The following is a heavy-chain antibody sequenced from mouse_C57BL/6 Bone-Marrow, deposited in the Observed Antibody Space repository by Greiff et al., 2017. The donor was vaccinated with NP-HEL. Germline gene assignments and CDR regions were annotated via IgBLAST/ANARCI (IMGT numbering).Heavy chain of an antibody. CDR1: GYTFTGYW. CDR2: ILPGSGST. D-gene: IGHD1-1*01. V-gene: IGHV1-9*01. CDR3: ARPSVCNCYRCYYFDV. Sequence: VQLVESGAELMKPGASVKLSCKASGYTFTGYWIEWVKQRPGHGLEWIGEILPGSGSTNYNEKFKGKATFTADKSSNTAYMQLSSLTTEDSAIYTCARPSVCNCYRCYYFDVWGTGTTLTVSS. J-gene: IGHJ1*03.